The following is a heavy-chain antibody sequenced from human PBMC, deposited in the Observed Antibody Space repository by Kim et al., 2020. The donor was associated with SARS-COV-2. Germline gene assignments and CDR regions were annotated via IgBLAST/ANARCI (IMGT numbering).Heavy chain of an antibody. CDR3: ARGDFWSGLVDY. J-gene: IGHJ4*02. CDR2: INAGNGNT. D-gene: IGHD3-3*01. Sequence: ASVKVSCKASGYTFTSYAMHWVRQAPGQRLEWMGWINAGNGNTKYSQKFQGRVTITRDTSASTAYMELSSLRSEDTAVYYCARGDFWSGLVDYWGQGTLVTVSS. CDR1: GYTFTSYA. V-gene: IGHV1-3*01.